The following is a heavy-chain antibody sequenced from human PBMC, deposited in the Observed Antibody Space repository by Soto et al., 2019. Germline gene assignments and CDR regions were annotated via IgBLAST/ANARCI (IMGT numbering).Heavy chain of an antibody. Sequence: SETLSLTCTVSGGSISSGGYYWSWIRQHPGKGLEWIGYIYYSGSTYYNPSLKSRVTISVDTSKNQFSLKLSSVTAADTAVYYCARESLDYYESLSPNLRTYYFDYWGQGTLVTVSS. CDR3: ARESLDYYESLSPNLRTYYFDY. CDR1: GGSISSGGYY. V-gene: IGHV4-31*03. CDR2: IYYSGST. D-gene: IGHD3-22*01. J-gene: IGHJ4*02.